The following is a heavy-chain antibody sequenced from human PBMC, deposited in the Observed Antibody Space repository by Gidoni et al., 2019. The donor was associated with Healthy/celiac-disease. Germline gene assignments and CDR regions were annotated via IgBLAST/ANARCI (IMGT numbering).Heavy chain of an antibody. CDR1: GFTFSSYA. J-gene: IGHJ6*02. CDR2: ISGSGGST. D-gene: IGHD6-19*01. CDR3: AKDLRQGSGWYYGMDV. Sequence: EVQLLESGGGLVQPGGSLRLSCAASGFTFSSYAMSWVRQAPGKGLEWVSAISGSGGSTYYADSVKGRFTISRDNSKNTLYLQMNSLRAEDTAVYYCAKDLRQGSGWYYGMDVWGQGTTVTVSS. V-gene: IGHV3-23*01.